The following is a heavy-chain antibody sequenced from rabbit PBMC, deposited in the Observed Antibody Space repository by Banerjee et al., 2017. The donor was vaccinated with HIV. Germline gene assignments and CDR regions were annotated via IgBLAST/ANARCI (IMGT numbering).Heavy chain of an antibody. D-gene: IGHD8-1*01. CDR3: ARTHYSGASYFWL. V-gene: IGHV1S45*01. CDR2: IGSGSGNT. CDR1: GLDFSSSYW. Sequence: QEQLEESGGDLVQPEGSLTLTCKASGLDFSSSYWICWVRQAPGEGLEWIACIGSGSGNTGYATWAKGRFTISKSSSTTVTLQMTSLTAADTATYFCARTHYSGASYFWLWGQGTLVTVS. J-gene: IGHJ4*01.